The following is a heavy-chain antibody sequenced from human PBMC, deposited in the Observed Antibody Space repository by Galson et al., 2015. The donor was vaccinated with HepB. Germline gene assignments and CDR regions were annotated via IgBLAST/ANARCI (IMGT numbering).Heavy chain of an antibody. CDR3: ARRAGASGGFSFDY. Sequence: SLRLSCAASGFPFSNYAMHWVRQTPGKGLEWMTVILHDAHNRYYADSVEGRFTASRDNSKNTVYLQMHSLRPEDTAICYCARRAGASGGFSFDYWGQGSLVTVSS. CDR2: ILHDAHNR. J-gene: IGHJ4*02. V-gene: IGHV3-30*04. CDR1: GFPFSNYA. D-gene: IGHD3-16*01.